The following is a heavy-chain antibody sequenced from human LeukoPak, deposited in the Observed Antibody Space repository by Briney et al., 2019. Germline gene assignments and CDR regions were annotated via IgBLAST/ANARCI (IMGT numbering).Heavy chain of an antibody. J-gene: IGHJ4*02. CDR1: GYTFTGYY. V-gene: IGHV1-2*02. CDR2: INPNSGGT. D-gene: IGHD3-10*01. Sequence: ASVKVSCKAPGYTFTGYYMHWVRQAPGKGLEWMGWINPNSGGTNYAQKFQGRVTMTRDTSISTAYMELSRLRSDDTAVYYCARGGLLWFGELLLFDYWGQGTLVTVSS. CDR3: ARGGLLWFGELLLFDY.